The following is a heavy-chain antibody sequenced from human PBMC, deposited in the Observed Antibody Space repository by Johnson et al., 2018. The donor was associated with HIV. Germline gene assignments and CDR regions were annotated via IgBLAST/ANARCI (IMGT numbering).Heavy chain of an antibody. D-gene: IGHD4-23*01. J-gene: IGHJ3*02. CDR2: IWYDGNNK. CDR3: AKSPAKDHGGNSGAFAI. Sequence: QVQLVESGGGVVQPGRSLRLSCAASGFTFSSYGMHWVRQAPGKGLQWVAAIWYDGNNKYYADSVKGRFTVSRDNSKNPLYLQRNSPRAEDTAMYYCAKSPAKDHGGNSGAFAIWGQGTMVTVSS. CDR1: GFTFSSYG. V-gene: IGHV3-33*06.